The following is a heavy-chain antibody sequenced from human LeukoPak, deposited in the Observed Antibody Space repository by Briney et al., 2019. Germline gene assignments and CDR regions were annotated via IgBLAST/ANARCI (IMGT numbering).Heavy chain of an antibody. J-gene: IGHJ6*03. V-gene: IGHV4-39*01. D-gene: IGHD2-21*01. CDR2: IYYSGNT. CDR3: ARHKVFHHMDV. CDR1: GGSISSSSHY. Sequence: PSETLSLTCTVSGGSISSSSHYWGWIRHPPGKGLEWIGSIYYSGNTYYNPSLKSRVTISVDTSKNHLSLKLSSVTAADTAVYYCARHKVFHHMDVWGKGTTVTISS.